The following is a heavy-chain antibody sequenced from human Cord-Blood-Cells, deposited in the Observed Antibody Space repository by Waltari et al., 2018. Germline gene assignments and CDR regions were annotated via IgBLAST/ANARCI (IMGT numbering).Heavy chain of an antibody. J-gene: IGHJ4*02. CDR1: GGSFSGYY. CDR2: INHSGST. V-gene: IGHV4-34*01. D-gene: IGHD6-6*01. CDR3: ARGGDSSSSVIDY. Sequence: QVQLQQWGAGLLKPSETLSLTCAVYGGSFSGYYWSWIRQPPGKGLEWMWEINHSGSTNYNPSRKSRVTISVDTSKNQFSLKLSSVTAADTAVYYCARGGDSSSSVIDYWGQGTLVTVSS.